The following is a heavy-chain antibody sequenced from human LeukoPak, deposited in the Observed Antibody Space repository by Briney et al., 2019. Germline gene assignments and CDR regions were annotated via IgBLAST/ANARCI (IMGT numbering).Heavy chain of an antibody. CDR1: GGSISSSSYY. CDR2: IYYSGST. J-gene: IGHJ4*02. CDR3: ARRARDYYDSSGYYRVETYYFDY. D-gene: IGHD3-22*01. Sequence: SETLSLTCTVSGGSISSSSYYWSWIRQPPGKGLEWIGYIYYSGSTNYNPSLKSRVTISVDTSKNQFSLKLSSVTAADTAVYYCARRARDYYDSSGYYRVETYYFDYWGQGTLVTVSS. V-gene: IGHV4-61*05.